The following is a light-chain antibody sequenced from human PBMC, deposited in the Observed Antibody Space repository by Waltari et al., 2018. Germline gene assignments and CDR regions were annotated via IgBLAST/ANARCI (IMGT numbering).Light chain of an antibody. J-gene: IGKJ1*01. Sequence: ESVLPQSPGTLSLSPGERATLSCKTSQNISSSYLTWYQQKPGQAPRLVVYGVSTRATGIPDRFSGSRSGTDFTLTISRLQSEDFAVYYCQQYDIWPRTFGQGTRVEIK. CDR2: GVS. V-gene: IGKV3-20*01. CDR1: QNISSSY. CDR3: QQYDIWPRT.